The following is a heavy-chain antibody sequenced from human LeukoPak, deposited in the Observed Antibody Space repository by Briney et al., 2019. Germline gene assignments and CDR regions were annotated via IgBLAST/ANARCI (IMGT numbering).Heavy chain of an antibody. J-gene: IGHJ4*02. Sequence: PSETLSLTCAVYGGSFSGYYWSRIRQPPGKGLEWIGEINHSGSTHYNPSLESRVTISVDTSKNQFSLKLSSVTAADTAVYYCARGETSRCSSTSCYRGFDYWGQGTLVTVSS. CDR2: INHSGST. CDR3: ARGETSRCSSTSCYRGFDY. V-gene: IGHV4-34*01. CDR1: GGSFSGYY. D-gene: IGHD2-2*02.